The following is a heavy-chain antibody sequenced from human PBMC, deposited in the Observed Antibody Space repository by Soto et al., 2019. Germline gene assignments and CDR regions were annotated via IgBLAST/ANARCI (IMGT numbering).Heavy chain of an antibody. CDR2: IYPGDSDT. Sequence: PGESLKISCNGSGYTFAIYWIGWVRPMPGKGLEWMGIIYPGDSDTRYSPSFQGQVTISADKSISTAYLQWSSLKASDTAMYYCARVHIGRDYEVNWFDSWGQGTLVTVSS. D-gene: IGHD1-26*01. CDR3: ARVHIGRDYEVNWFDS. J-gene: IGHJ5*01. V-gene: IGHV5-51*01. CDR1: GYTFAIYW.